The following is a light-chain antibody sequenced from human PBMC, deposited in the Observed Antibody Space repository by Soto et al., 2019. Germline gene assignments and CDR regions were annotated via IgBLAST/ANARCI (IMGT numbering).Light chain of an antibody. CDR3: HQSKGAPLT. J-gene: IGKJ4*01. CDR1: QSISNY. CDR2: AAS. Sequence: DLQMTQSPSSLSASVGDRVTITCRASQSISNYLTWYQQKPGKAPNLLIYAASSLQSGVPSRFRGSESGPDFTLPTTGLQPKDFAPYNCHQSKGAPLTSGGGPKVRSN. V-gene: IGKV1-39*01.